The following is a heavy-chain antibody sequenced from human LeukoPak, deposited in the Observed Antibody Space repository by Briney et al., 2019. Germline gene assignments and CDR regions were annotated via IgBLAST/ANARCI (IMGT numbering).Heavy chain of an antibody. CDR3: AKSAVRGLEGRFDP. D-gene: IGHD3-10*01. Sequence: SETLSLTCTVSGGSISSYYWSWIRQPPGKGLEWIGYIYYSGSTNYNPSLKSRVTVSVDTSKNQFSLKLTSVTAADTAVYYCAKSAVRGLEGRFDPWGQGTLVTVSS. CDR2: IYYSGST. V-gene: IGHV4-59*01. CDR1: GGSISSYY. J-gene: IGHJ5*02.